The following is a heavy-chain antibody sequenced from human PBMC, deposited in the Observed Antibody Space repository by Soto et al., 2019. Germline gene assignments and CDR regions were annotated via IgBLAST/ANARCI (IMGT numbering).Heavy chain of an antibody. Sequence: QVQLQESGPGLVKPSQTLSLTCTVSGGSISSGGYYWSWIRQHPGKGLEWIGYIYYSGSTYYNPSPTRRVTIAEATSKNQFSPKLSSVTAADTPVYYCARVPLASCTGGSSPENYWYFDLLGRGTLVTVCS. CDR2: IYYSGST. CDR1: GGSISSGGYY. CDR3: ARVPLASCTGGSSPENYWYFDL. J-gene: IGHJ2*01. D-gene: IGHD2-15*01. V-gene: IGHV4-31*03.